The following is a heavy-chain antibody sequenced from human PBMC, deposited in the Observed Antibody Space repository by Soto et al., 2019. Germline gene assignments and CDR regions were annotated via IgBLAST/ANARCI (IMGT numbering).Heavy chain of an antibody. V-gene: IGHV4-59*01. CDR3: ARVGVVGGGIAARHYYYGMDV. D-gene: IGHD6-6*01. Sequence: PSETLSLTCTVSGGSISSYYWSWIRQPPGKGLEWIGYIYYSGSTNYNPSLKSRVTISVDTSKNQFSLKLSSVTAADTAVYYCARVGVVGGGIAARHYYYGMDVWGQGTTVTVSS. J-gene: IGHJ6*02. CDR2: IYYSGST. CDR1: GGSISSYY.